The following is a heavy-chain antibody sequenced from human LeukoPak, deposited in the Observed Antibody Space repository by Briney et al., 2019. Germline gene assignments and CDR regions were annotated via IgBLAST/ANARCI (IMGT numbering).Heavy chain of an antibody. D-gene: IGHD3-10*01. V-gene: IGHV4-31*03. CDR3: ARGFYGSGSFPVTFDY. Sequence: SQTLSLTCIVSGESISSGTYYWNWIRQHPGKGLEWIGYVDYRGTTYHNPSLTSRGTILVDTSKNQLSLTLSSVTAADTAIYYCARGFYGSGSFPVTFDYWGQGTLVIVSS. CDR2: VDYRGTT. CDR1: GESISSGTYY. J-gene: IGHJ4*02.